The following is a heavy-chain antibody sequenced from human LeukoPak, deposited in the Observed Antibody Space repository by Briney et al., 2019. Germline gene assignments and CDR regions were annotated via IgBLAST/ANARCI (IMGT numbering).Heavy chain of an antibody. CDR2: ISGSGGST. V-gene: IGHV3-23*01. CDR3: AKEWRGYSYGSFDY. Sequence: GGSLRLSCAASGFTFSSYGMSWVRQAPGKGLGWVSAISGSGGSTYYADSVKGRFTISRDNSKNTLYLQMNSLRAEDTAVYYCAKEWRGYSYGSFDYWGQGTLVTVSS. D-gene: IGHD5-18*01. CDR1: GFTFSSYG. J-gene: IGHJ4*02.